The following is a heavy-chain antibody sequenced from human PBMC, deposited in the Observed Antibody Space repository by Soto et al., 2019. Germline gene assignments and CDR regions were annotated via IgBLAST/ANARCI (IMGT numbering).Heavy chain of an antibody. CDR3: AKDRMGAGIRGYFDY. Sequence: QVQLVESGGGVVQPGESLRLSCEGAGFTFSSYGMDWVRQAPGKGLEWVAVISHDGSNKYYVDSVKGRFTISRDNSKNTLYLQMNSLRAEDTAVYYCAKDRMGAGIRGYFDYWGQGMLVTVSS. CDR1: GFTFSSYG. V-gene: IGHV3-30*18. J-gene: IGHJ4*02. CDR2: ISHDGSNK. D-gene: IGHD3-10*01.